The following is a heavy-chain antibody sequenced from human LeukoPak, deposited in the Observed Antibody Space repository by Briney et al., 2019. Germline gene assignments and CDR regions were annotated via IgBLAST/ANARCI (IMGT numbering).Heavy chain of an antibody. CDR1: GYTFTSYG. V-gene: IGHV1-69*13. J-gene: IGHJ4*02. CDR3: ARDRCGGDRLTLLFD. D-gene: IGHD2-21*02. Sequence: SVKVSCKASGYTFTSYGISWVRQAPGQGLEWMGGIIPILGTANYAQKFQGRVTITADESTSTAYMELSSLRSEDTAVYYCARDRCGGDRLTLLFDWGQGTLVTVSS. CDR2: IIPILGTA.